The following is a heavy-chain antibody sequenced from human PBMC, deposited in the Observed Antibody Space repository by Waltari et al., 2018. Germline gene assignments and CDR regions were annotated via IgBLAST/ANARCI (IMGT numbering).Heavy chain of an antibody. D-gene: IGHD3-3*01. CDR1: GYTFTSSG. CDR3: ARAGGGIFGVVIGHYYYYGMDV. J-gene: IGHJ6*02. Sequence: QVQLVQSGAAVKKPGASVKVSCKASGYTFTSSGIRWVRQAPGQGLEWKGWISAYNGNTNYAQKLQGRVTMTTDTSTSTAYMELRSLRSDDTAVYYCARAGGGIFGVVIGHYYYYGMDVWGQGTTVTVSS. CDR2: ISAYNGNT. V-gene: IGHV1-18*01.